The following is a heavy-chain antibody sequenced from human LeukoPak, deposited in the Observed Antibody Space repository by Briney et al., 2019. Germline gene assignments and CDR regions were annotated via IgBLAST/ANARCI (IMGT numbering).Heavy chain of an antibody. D-gene: IGHD5-18*01. Sequence: ASVKVSCKPSGYKFTAYYIHWLRQAPGQGLEWMGWISAYNANTKYAQKLQGRVTMTTDTSTSTAYMELRSLRSDDTAVYYCARDSYSIVDTAMKYFDYWGQGTLVTVSS. V-gene: IGHV1-18*04. CDR2: ISAYNANT. J-gene: IGHJ4*02. CDR1: GYKFTAYY. CDR3: ARDSYSIVDTAMKYFDY.